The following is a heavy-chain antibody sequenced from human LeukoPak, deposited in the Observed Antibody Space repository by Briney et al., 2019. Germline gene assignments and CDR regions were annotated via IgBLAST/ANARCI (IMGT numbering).Heavy chain of an antibody. CDR1: GGSISSGSYY. J-gene: IGHJ4*02. Sequence: SETLSLTCTVSGGSISSGSYYWSWIRQPAGKGLEWIGHIYTSGSTKYNPSLKSRVTISADTSKNQFSLKLSSVTAADTAVYYCARGKRWLQQDLDYWGQGTLVTVSS. CDR3: ARGKRWLQQDLDY. CDR2: IYTSGST. D-gene: IGHD5-24*01. V-gene: IGHV4-61*09.